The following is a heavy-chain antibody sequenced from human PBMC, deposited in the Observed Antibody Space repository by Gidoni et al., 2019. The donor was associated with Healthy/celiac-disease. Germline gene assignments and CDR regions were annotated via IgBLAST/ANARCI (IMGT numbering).Heavy chain of an antibody. CDR2: IIPIFGTA. D-gene: IGHD2-15*01. J-gene: IGHJ1*01. CDR1: GGTFNSYA. Sequence: QVQLVQSGAEVKKPGSSVKVSCKASGGTFNSYAISWGRQAPGQGLEWMGGIIPIFGTANYAQKCQGRVTITADKSTSTAYMELSSLRSEDTAVYYCARGCSGGSCTAYFQHWGQGTLVTVSS. V-gene: IGHV1-69*06. CDR3: ARGCSGGSCTAYFQH.